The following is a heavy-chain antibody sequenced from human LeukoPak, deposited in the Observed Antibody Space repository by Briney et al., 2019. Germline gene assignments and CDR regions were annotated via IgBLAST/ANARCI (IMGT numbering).Heavy chain of an antibody. D-gene: IGHD3-3*01. J-gene: IGHJ4*02. V-gene: IGHV1-8*01. CDR2: MNPNSGNT. Sequence: ASVKVSCKASGYTFTSYDINWVRQATGQGLEWMGWMNPNSGNTGYAQNFQGRVTMTRNTSISTAYMELSRLRSDDTAVYYCARGRGYYPFDYWGQGTLVTVSS. CDR3: ARGRGYYPFDY. CDR1: GYTFTSYD.